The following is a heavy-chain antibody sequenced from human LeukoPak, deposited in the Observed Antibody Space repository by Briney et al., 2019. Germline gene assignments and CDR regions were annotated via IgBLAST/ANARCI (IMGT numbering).Heavy chain of an antibody. V-gene: IGHV4-59*01. Sequence: SETLSLTYTVSGDSISNYYWSWIRQSPGKELEWIGYMYNRGSTIYNPSLKSRVTISTDTYKNQFSLRLTSVTAADTAVYYCARAEKAVTGTLDYWGQGTLITVSS. CDR3: ARAEKAVTGTLDY. D-gene: IGHD6-19*01. J-gene: IGHJ4*02. CDR1: GDSISNYY. CDR2: MYNRGST.